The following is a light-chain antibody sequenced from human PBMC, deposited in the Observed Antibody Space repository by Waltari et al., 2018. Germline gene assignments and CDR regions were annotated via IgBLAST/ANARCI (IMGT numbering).Light chain of an antibody. CDR1: SGHSSNI. J-gene: IGLJ3*02. CDR3: QTGGHGTWV. CDR2: VNSDGSH. Sequence: QLVVTQSPSASASLGASVKLTCTLSSGHSSNIIAWLQQQPEKGPRYLMKVNSDGSHSRGDEMPDRFSGSSSWAERHLTMSSLQAEDEADYYCQTGGHGTWVFGGGTKLTVL. V-gene: IGLV4-69*01.